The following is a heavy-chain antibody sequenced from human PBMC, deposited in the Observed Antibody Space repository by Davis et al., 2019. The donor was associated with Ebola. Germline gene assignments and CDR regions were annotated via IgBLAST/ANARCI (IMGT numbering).Heavy chain of an antibody. J-gene: IGHJ4*01. V-gene: IGHV4-34*01. CDR3: ATESRVGWGRAYYFDY. D-gene: IGHD6-19*01. CDR1: GGSFSGYY. Sequence: SETLSLTCAVYGGSFSGYYWSWIRQPPGKGLEWIGEINHSGSTNYNPSLKSRVTISVDTSKNQFSLKLSSVTAADTAVYYCATESRVGWGRAYYFDYWCRRTLVTVSS. CDR2: INHSGST.